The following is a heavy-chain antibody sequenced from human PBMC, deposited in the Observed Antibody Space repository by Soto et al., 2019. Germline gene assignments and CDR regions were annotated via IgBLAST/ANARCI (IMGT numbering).Heavy chain of an antibody. D-gene: IGHD5-12*01. V-gene: IGHV1-8*01. J-gene: IGHJ5*02. Sequence: ASVKVSCKASGYTFTSYDINWVRQATGQGLEWMGWMNPNSGNTVYAQKFQGRVTMTRNTSISTAYMELSSLRSEDTAVYYCARGPYVGGYDYWFDPWGQGTLVTVSS. CDR3: ARGPYVGGYDYWFDP. CDR1: GYTFTSYD. CDR2: MNPNSGNT.